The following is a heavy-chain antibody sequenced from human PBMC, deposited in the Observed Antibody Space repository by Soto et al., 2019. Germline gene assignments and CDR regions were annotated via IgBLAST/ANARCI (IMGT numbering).Heavy chain of an antibody. V-gene: IGHV3-74*01. CDR2: INSDGTKT. CDR1: GFTFNTYW. Sequence: EVQLVESGGTLVQPGGSLRLSCAASGFTFNTYWMHGVRQAPGKGLVWVSRINSDGTKTTYADSVKGRFTISRDNAKNTVYLQMNSLRAEDTAVYYCATVATNSYNWLDPWGQGTLVTVSS. D-gene: IGHD5-12*01. J-gene: IGHJ5*02. CDR3: ATVATNSYNWLDP.